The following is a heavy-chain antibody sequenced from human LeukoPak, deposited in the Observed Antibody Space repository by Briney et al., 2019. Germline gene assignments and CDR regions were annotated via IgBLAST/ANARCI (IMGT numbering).Heavy chain of an antibody. J-gene: IGHJ4*02. CDR1: GYSISSGYY. Sequence: SETLSLTCAVSGYSISSGYYWGWIRPPPGKGLEWIGTFHHPGTTYYNPSLSSRVTISVDTSKNQFSLRLNSVTDADTAVYFCARDPGYTANWNYFDYWGQGALVTVSS. D-gene: IGHD1-20*01. CDR3: ARDPGYTANWNYFDY. V-gene: IGHV4-38-2*02. CDR2: FHHPGTT.